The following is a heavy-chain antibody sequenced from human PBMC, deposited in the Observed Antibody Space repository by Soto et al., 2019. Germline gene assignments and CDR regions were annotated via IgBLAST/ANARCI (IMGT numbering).Heavy chain of an antibody. J-gene: IGHJ5*02. CDR2: INTYSGNT. CDR1: GYTFTSYA. Sequence: ASVKVSCKASGYTFTSYAMHWVRQAPGQGLEWMGWINTYSGNTNHAQKLQGRVTMTTDTSTSTAYMELRSLRSDDTAVYYCARGVGSGTYYNQYNWFDPWGQGTLVTVSS. CDR3: ARGVGSGTYYNQYNWFDP. V-gene: IGHV1-18*01. D-gene: IGHD3-10*01.